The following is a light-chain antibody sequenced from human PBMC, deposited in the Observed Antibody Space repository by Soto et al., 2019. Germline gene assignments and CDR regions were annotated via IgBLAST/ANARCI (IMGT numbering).Light chain of an antibody. V-gene: IGKV3-20*01. CDR1: QSVCSRC. Sequence: ETVLTQPPGTLSLSPGERVTLSCRASQSVCSRCLAWYQQKPGQSPRLLIYGASSRATGIPDRFSGSGSGTDFTLTISRLEPEDFAVYYCQHYGTTPWTFGQGTKVGIK. J-gene: IGKJ1*01. CDR2: GAS. CDR3: QHYGTTPWT.